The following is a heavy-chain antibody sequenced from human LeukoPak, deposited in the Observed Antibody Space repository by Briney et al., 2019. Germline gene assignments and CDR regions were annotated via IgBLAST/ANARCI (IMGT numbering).Heavy chain of an antibody. D-gene: IGHD3-10*01. V-gene: IGHV1-18*01. CDR3: AREGTKLPWFGELRITRYYYYYMDV. Sequence: ASVKVSCKASGYTFTRYGISWVRQAPGQALEWMGWISPYNGNTEYAQKLQGRVTMTTDTSTSTANMELRSLRSDDTAVYYCAREGTKLPWFGELRITRYYYYYMDVWGKGTTVIISS. CDR2: ISPYNGNT. CDR1: GYTFTRYG. J-gene: IGHJ6*03.